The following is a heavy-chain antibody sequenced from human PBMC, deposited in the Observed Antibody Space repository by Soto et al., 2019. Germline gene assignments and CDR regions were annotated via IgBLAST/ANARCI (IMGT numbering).Heavy chain of an antibody. V-gene: IGHV3-21*01. J-gene: IGHJ5*02. CDR3: VRSGNAPMFRHIWFDR. CDR1: GFTFTTYD. D-gene: IGHD3-10*02. Sequence: EVQLVESGGGLVKPGGSLRLSCAASGFTFTTYDMNWVRQAPGKGLEWVSSITTTSRYIYYADSVRGRFTISRDNAKNSLFLKMDSLRAGDTAGYYCVRSGNAPMFRHIWFDRWGQGTLVTDSS. CDR2: ITTTSRYI.